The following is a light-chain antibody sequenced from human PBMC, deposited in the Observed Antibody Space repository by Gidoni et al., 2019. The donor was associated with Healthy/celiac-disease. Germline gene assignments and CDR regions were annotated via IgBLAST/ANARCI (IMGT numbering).Light chain of an antibody. V-gene: IGKV1-5*03. CDR3: PQYNSYAGT. CDR1: QSISSW. J-gene: IGKJ1*01. Sequence: DIQMTQPPSTLPASVGDRVTLTCLASQSISSWLAWYQKKTVKAHQLLTYKASSLDRGVPSRFSGSGSGTEFTLTISRLQRDDFATYYSPQYNSYAGTFGQGTKVEIK. CDR2: KAS.